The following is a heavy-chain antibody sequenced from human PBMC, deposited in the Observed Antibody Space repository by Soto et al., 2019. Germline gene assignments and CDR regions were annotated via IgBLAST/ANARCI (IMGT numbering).Heavy chain of an antibody. CDR1: GGSVSSGSYY. V-gene: IGHV4-61*01. D-gene: IGHD6-13*01. J-gene: IGHJ4*02. CDR2: IYYSGST. Sequence: KPSETLSLTCTVSGGSVSSGSYYWSWIRQPPGKGLEWIGYIYYSGSTNYNPSLKSRVSISVDTSKNQFSLKLSSVTAADTAVYYCARVALGIAAAGYDYWGQGTLVTVSS. CDR3: ARVALGIAAAGYDY.